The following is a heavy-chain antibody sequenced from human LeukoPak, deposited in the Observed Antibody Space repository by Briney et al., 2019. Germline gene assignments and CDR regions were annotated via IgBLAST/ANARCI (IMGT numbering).Heavy chain of an antibody. CDR1: GGSISSYY. CDR3: ARVGYGRDAFDI. D-gene: IGHD5-18*01. CDR2: IYYSGST. Sequence: SETLSLTCTVSGGSISSYYWSWIRQPPGKGLEWIGYIYYSGSTNYNPSLKSRVTISVDTSKNQFSLKLSSVTAADPAVYYCARVGYGRDAFDIWGQGTMVTVSS. V-gene: IGHV4-59*01. J-gene: IGHJ3*02.